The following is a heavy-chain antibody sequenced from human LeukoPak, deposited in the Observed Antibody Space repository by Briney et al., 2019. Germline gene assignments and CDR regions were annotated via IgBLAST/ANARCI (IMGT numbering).Heavy chain of an antibody. CDR1: GFTFSSYA. J-gene: IGHJ4*02. CDR3: AREVHYYDSSGPFDY. CDR2: ISYDGSNK. D-gene: IGHD3-22*01. V-gene: IGHV3-30-3*01. Sequence: GGSLRLSCAASGFTFSSYAMHWVRQAPGKGLEWVAVISYDGSNKYYADSVKGRFTISRDNSKNTLYLQMSSLRAEDTAVYYCAREVHYYDSSGPFDYWGQGTLVTVSS.